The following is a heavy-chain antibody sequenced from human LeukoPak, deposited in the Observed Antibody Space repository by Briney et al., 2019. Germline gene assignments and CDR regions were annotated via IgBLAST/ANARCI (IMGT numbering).Heavy chain of an antibody. J-gene: IGHJ4*02. CDR3: AKDTGYNYGYDY. Sequence: GGSLRLSGSTSGFTFSNYAMTWVRQAPGMGLEWVSLVSGSGDSTYYADSVKGRFTISRDNSKNMLYLQMNSLRAEDTAIYYCAKDTGYNYGYDYWGQGTLATVSS. D-gene: IGHD5-18*01. V-gene: IGHV3-23*01. CDR2: VSGSGDST. CDR1: GFTFSNYA.